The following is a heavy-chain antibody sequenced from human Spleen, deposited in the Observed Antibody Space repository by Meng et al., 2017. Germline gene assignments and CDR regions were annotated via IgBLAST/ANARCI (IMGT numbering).Heavy chain of an antibody. CDR2: ISSSSTI. D-gene: IGHD3-3*01. J-gene: IGHJ4*02. V-gene: IGHV3-69-1*01. CDR1: GFTFSDYY. CDR3: ARDPPHMYYDFWSGYLNFDY. Sequence: GESLKISCAASGFTFSDYYMNWVRQAPGKGLEWVSSISSSSTIYYADSVKGRFTISRDNAKNSLYPQMNSLRAEDTAVYYCARDPPHMYYDFWSGYLNFDYWGQGTLVTVSS.